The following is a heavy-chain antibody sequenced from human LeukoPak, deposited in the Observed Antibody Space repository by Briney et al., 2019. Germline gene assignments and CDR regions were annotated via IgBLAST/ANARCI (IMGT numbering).Heavy chain of an antibody. CDR3: TRHVRHCSSTSCSNDAFDI. Sequence: GGSLRLSCAASGFTFSGSAMHWVRQASGKGLEWVGRIRSKANSYATAYAASVKGRFTISRDDSKNTAYLQMNSLKTEDTAVYYCTRHVRHCSSTSCSNDAFDIWGQGTMVTVSS. D-gene: IGHD2-2*01. J-gene: IGHJ3*02. V-gene: IGHV3-73*01. CDR2: IRSKANSYAT. CDR1: GFTFSGSA.